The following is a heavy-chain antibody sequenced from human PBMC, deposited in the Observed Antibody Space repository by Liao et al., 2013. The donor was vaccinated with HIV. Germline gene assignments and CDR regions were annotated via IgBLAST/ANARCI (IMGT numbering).Heavy chain of an antibody. V-gene: IGHV4-59*01. CDR1: RGSISNYF. J-gene: IGHJ4*02. CDR3: ARGVAAAGTVDY. CDR2: IYYSGGT. D-gene: IGHD6-13*01. Sequence: QVQLQESGPGLVKASETLSLTCTVSRGSISNYFWAWIRQPPGKGLEWIGNIYYSGGTNYNPSLKSRVTMSVDTSKNQFSLKLSSVTAADTAMYYCARGVAAAGTVDYWGQGTLVTVSS.